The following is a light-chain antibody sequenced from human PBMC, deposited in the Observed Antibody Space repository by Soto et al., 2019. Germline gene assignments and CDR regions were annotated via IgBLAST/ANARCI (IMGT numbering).Light chain of an antibody. V-gene: IGKV3-15*01. CDR2: ATS. CDR1: HRVSSY. CDR3: QQYNNWPLT. Sequence: EIVMTQSPATLSASPGERATLSCRASHRVSSYLAWYQQKPGQAPRLLIYATSTRATGIPARFSGSGSGTEFTLTISSLQSEDFAVYYCQQYNNWPLTFGGRTKVDIK. J-gene: IGKJ4*01.